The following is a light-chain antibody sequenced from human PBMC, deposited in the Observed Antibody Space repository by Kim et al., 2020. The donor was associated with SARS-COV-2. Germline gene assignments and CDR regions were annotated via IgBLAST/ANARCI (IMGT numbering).Light chain of an antibody. Sequence: GQSFTISCTGTSSDDGGYNYVSWYQQHPGKAPKLIIYDVSKWPSGVPDRFSGSKSGSTASLTISGLQAEDEADYYCCSYAGSNTWVFGGGTQLTVL. J-gene: IGLJ3*02. CDR1: SSDDGGYNY. CDR3: CSYAGSNTWV. CDR2: DVS. V-gene: IGLV2-11*03.